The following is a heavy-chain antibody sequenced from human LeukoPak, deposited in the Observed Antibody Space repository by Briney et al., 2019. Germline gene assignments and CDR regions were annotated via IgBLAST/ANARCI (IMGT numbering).Heavy chain of an antibody. D-gene: IGHD1-1*01. CDR2: ISTRGDRT. J-gene: IGHJ4*02. V-gene: IGHV3-23*01. Sequence: PGGSLTVSCAASGFMFYNYGMRWVGPAPRKGLEGVSGISTRGDRTYYAGSVKGRFPISRDNSMTTLSLQMNSMRDDDTAVDYCVKGGTSGTTGYFDHWGQGALVTVSS. CDR3: VKGGTSGTTGYFDH. CDR1: GFMFYNYG.